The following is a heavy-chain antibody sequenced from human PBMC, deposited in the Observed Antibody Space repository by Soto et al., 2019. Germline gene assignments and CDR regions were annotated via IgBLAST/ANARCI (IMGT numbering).Heavy chain of an antibody. Sequence: QPWGSRRLSCAASGFTFSSYGMHWVRQAPGKGLEWVAVISYYGSNKYYADSVKGRFTISRDNSKNTLYLQMNSLRAEDTAVYYCAKSPYSKGTTLGTECWGKRSLVTVSA. J-gene: IGHJ1*01. V-gene: IGHV3-30*18. CDR3: AKSPYSKGTTLGTEC. CDR2: ISYYGSNK. CDR1: GFTFSSYG. D-gene: IGHD4-17*01.